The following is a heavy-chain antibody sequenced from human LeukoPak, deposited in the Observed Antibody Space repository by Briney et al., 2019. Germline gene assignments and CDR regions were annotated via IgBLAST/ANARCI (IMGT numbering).Heavy chain of an antibody. J-gene: IGHJ3*02. D-gene: IGHD6-19*01. Sequence: ASVKVSCKASGYTFTRYGMTWVRQAPGQGLEWMGWISGYNGNTNYAQKFQGRVTMTKDTSTSRVYMELRSLRPDDTAVYYCARDFEAVADEQGYDAFDIWGQGTMVTVSS. CDR3: ARDFEAVADEQGYDAFDI. CDR1: GYTFTRYG. V-gene: IGHV1-18*01. CDR2: ISGYNGNT.